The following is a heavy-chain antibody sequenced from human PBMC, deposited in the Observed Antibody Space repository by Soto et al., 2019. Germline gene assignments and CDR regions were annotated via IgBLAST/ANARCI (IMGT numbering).Heavy chain of an antibody. Sequence: QVQLVQSGAEVKKPGASVKVSCKASGYTFTSYAMHWVRQAPGQRLEWMGWINAGNGNTKYAQIFQGRVTMTTDTSTSTAYMELRSLRSDDTAVYYCARDLDGSGSYYTDYWGQGTLVTVSS. CDR2: INAGNGNT. V-gene: IGHV1-3*01. D-gene: IGHD3-10*01. CDR3: ARDLDGSGSYYTDY. CDR1: GYTFTSYA. J-gene: IGHJ4*02.